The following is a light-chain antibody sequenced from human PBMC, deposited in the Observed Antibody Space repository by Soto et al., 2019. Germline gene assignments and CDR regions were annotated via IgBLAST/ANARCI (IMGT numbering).Light chain of an antibody. J-gene: IGKJ4*01. CDR3: QQYGSSPLLT. V-gene: IGKV3D-20*01. Sequence: EIVLTQSPASLSLSPGERATLSCGASQSISNNYLAWYQHKPGLAPRLLIYDASSRATGIPDRFSGSGSGTDFTLTISRLEPEDFAIYFCQQYGSSPLLTFGGGTKVDI. CDR1: QSISNNY. CDR2: DAS.